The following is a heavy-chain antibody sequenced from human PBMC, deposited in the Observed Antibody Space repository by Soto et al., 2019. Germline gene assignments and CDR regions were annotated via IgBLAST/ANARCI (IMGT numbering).Heavy chain of an antibody. V-gene: IGHV1-46*03. CDR2: INPSGGST. Sequence: ASVKVSFKASGYTFTSYYMHWVRQAPGQGLEWMGIINPSGGSTSYAQKFQGRVTMTRDTPTSTVYMELSSLRSEDTAVYYCAIYCSSTSCYLSVPDAFDIWGQGTMVTVSS. CDR3: AIYCSSTSCYLSVPDAFDI. CDR1: GYTFTSYY. D-gene: IGHD2-2*01. J-gene: IGHJ3*02.